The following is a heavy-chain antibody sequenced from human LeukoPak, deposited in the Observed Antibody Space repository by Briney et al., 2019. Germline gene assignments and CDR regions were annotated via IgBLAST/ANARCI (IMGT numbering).Heavy chain of an antibody. CDR1: GFTVSSNY. J-gene: IGHJ4*02. CDR3: ARFNYYDSSGHFDY. CDR2: IYSGGST. Sequence: GGSLRLSCAASGFTVSSNYMNWVRQAPGKGLEWVSVIYSGGSTYYTGSVKGRFTISRDNSKNTLYLQMNSLRVEDTAVYYCARFNYYDSSGHFDYWGQGTLVTVSS. D-gene: IGHD3-22*01. V-gene: IGHV3-66*01.